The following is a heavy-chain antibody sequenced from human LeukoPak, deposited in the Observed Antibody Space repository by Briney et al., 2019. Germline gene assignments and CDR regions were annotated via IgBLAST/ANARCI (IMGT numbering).Heavy chain of an antibody. Sequence: ASVKVSCKASGYTFTSYDINWVRQATGQGLEWMGWVNPNSGNTGYAQKFQGRVTMTRNTSISTAYMELSSLRSEDTAVYYCARGWMGSSWSLLQHYWGQGTLVTVSS. CDR2: VNPNSGNT. CDR3: ARGWMGSSWSLLQHY. CDR1: GYTFTSYD. V-gene: IGHV1-8*01. J-gene: IGHJ4*02. D-gene: IGHD6-13*01.